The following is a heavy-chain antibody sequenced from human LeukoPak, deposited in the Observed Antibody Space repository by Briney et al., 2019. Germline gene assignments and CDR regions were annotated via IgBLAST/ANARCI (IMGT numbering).Heavy chain of an antibody. D-gene: IGHD3-10*01. Sequence: QTGGYLRLSCAASGFTFSTYIMHWVRQAPGKGLEWVAVISDDGSNKYYADSVKGRFTISRDNSKNTLYLQMNSLRAEDTAVYYCTRVQRVKFPLKYYFDYWGQGTLVTVSS. CDR1: GFTFSTYI. J-gene: IGHJ4*02. CDR2: ISDDGSNK. CDR3: TRVQRVKFPLKYYFDY. V-gene: IGHV3-30-3*01.